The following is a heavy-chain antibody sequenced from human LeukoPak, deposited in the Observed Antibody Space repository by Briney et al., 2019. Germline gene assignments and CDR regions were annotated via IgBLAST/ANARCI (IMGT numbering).Heavy chain of an antibody. CDR2: ISSSSSFR. CDR3: ARESSGYFY. CDR1: GFNFSSYS. V-gene: IGHV3-21*01. J-gene: IGHJ4*02. D-gene: IGHD3-22*01. Sequence: GGSLRLACAAFGFNFSSYSMNWVRQAPGKGLEWVSSISSSSSFRYYADSVKGRFTISRDNAKNSLYLQMNSLRAEDTAVYYCARESSGYFYWGQGTLVTVS.